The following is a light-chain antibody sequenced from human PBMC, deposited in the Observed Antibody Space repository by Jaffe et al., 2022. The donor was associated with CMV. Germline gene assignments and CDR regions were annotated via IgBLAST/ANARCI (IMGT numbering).Light chain of an antibody. Sequence: DIQLTQFPSSLSVSVGDRVTITCRASQTIKNYLNWYQQKPGKAPKLLIYGASSLQSGVPSRFSGSGSETDFTLTITNLRPDDFATYYCQTPYMTPATFGGGTKVELK. V-gene: IGKV1-39*01. J-gene: IGKJ4*01. CDR1: QTIKNY. CDR3: QTPYMTPAT. CDR2: GAS.